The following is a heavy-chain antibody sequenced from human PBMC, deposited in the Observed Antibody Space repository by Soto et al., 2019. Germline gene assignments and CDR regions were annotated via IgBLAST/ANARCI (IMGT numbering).Heavy chain of an antibody. D-gene: IGHD2-21*01. CDR3: AKGISRISPSAMEV. J-gene: IGHJ6*02. CDR1: GFSFSTYG. V-gene: IGHV3-30*18. CDR2: ISYDGSNK. Sequence: QVQLVESGGGVVQPGRSLRLSCAASGFSFSTYGMHWVRQAPGKGLEWVALISYDGSNKYYADSVKGRLTISRENSKDTLDLQMDSLRAEDTAVYYCAKGISRISPSAMEVWGLGTTVTVSS.